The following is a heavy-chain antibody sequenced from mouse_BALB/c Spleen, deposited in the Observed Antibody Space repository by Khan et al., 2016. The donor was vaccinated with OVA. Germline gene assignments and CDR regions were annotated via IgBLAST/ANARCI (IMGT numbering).Heavy chain of an antibody. CDR2: INTNTGEP. Sequence: QIQLVQSGPELKKPGETVKISCKASGYNFTKNGMNWVKQAPGKGLKWMGWINTNTGEPTYAEEFKGRFAFSLETSASTAYLQINNLKNEDTGTYFCARSRWLLPAMDYWGQGTAVTVSS. D-gene: IGHD2-3*01. V-gene: IGHV9-3*02. CDR1: GYNFTKNG. J-gene: IGHJ4*01. CDR3: ARSRWLLPAMDY.